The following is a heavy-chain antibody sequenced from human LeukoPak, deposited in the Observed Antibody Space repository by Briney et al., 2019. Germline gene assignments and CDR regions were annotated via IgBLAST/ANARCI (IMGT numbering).Heavy chain of an antibody. CDR2: ISWDVGST. D-gene: IGHD3-16*02. CDR3: AKDADYVWGSYRPGSSFDY. CDR1: GFTFANNS. V-gene: IGHV3-43D*03. J-gene: IGHJ4*02. Sequence: AESLTLSCPASGFTFANNSMHCDRQAPGNVLEWVSPISWDVGSTYYADSVKGRFTISRHNSKNSLYLQINSLRTADTALSLCAKDADYVWGSYRPGSSFDYWGQGTLVRVSS.